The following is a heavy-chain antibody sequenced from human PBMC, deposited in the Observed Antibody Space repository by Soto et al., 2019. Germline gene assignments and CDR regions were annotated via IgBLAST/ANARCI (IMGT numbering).Heavy chain of an antibody. D-gene: IGHD6-13*01. J-gene: IGHJ4*02. CDR3: ARRLFSSTWPSYFDF. CDR1: GGSISSYY. CDR2: IYYSGST. V-gene: IGHV4-59*08. Sequence: PLETLSLTCTVSGGSISSYYWSWIRQPPGKGLEWIGYIYYSGSTNYNPSLKSRVTSSVDTSKNQVSLKVSSVTAADTAVYYCARRLFSSTWPSYFDFWGQGTLVTVSS.